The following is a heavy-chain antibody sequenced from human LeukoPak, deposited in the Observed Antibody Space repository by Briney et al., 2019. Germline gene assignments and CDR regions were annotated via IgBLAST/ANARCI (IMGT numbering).Heavy chain of an antibody. J-gene: IGHJ4*02. Sequence: GGSLRLSCTASGLTFSTSGFNWVRQAPGKGLEWVASIGPTGSDRYHADSIKGRFTISRDNANNFLYLQMNSLRAEDTAVYYCASPFDYWGQGTLVTVSS. CDR1: GLTFSTSG. CDR2: IGPTGSDR. V-gene: IGHV3-21*06. CDR3: ASPFDY.